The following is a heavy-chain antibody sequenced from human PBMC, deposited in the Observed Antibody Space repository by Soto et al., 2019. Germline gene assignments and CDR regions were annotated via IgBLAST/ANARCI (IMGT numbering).Heavy chain of an antibody. CDR3: TRTKKGYSGYGTSYYYGMEV. V-gene: IGHV3-49*04. CDR2: IRSKAYGGTT. D-gene: IGHD5-12*01. J-gene: IGHJ6*02. CDR1: VFTFGDYA. Sequence: SLRLSCTSSVFTFGDYAMSCVRHAPGKWLEWVGFIRSKAYGGTTEYAASVKGRFTISRDDSKSIDYLQMNSLKTEDTAVYYCTRTKKGYSGYGTSYYYGMEVWGQGTTVTVSS.